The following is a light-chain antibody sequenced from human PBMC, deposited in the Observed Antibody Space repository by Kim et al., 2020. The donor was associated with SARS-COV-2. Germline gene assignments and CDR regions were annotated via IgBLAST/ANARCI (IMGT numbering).Light chain of an antibody. J-gene: IGKJ1*01. CDR2: GAI. V-gene: IGKV3-20*01. Sequence: EIVLTQSPGSLSVSPGERATLSCKASQTISAGYLAWYQQKPGQAPRLLIYGAISRAAGIPDRFSGSGSGTDFTLTLSRLEPEDFAVYYCQQYVRSPWTFGQGTKVDIK. CDR1: QTISAGY. CDR3: QQYVRSPWT.